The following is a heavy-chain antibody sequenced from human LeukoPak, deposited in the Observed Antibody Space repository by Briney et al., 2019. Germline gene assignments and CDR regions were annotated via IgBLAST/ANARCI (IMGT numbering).Heavy chain of an antibody. CDR1: GFTFSSYA. J-gene: IGHJ6*03. CDR2: ISYDGSNK. D-gene: IGHD2-2*01. V-gene: IGHV3-30-3*01. CDR3: AKDGHCSSTSCYASYYYYYMDV. Sequence: PGRSLRLSCAASGFTFSSYAMHWVRQAPGKGLEWVAVISYDGSNKYYADSVKGRFTISRDNSKNTLYLQMNSLRAEDTAVYYCAKDGHCSSTSCYASYYYYYMDVWGKGTTVTVSS.